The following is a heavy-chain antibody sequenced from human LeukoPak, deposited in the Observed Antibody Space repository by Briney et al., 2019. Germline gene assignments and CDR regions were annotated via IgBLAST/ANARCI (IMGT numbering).Heavy chain of an antibody. CDR1: GYTFTSYD. V-gene: IGHV1-8*03. J-gene: IGHJ4*02. CDR2: MNPNSGNT. Sequence: ASVKLSCKASGYTFTSYDINWVRQATGQGLEWMGWMNPNSGNTGYAQKFQGRVTITRNTSISTAYMELSSLRSEDTAVYYCARGPPYYDSSGYSYYFDYWGQGTLVTVSS. D-gene: IGHD3-22*01. CDR3: ARGPPYYDSSGYSYYFDY.